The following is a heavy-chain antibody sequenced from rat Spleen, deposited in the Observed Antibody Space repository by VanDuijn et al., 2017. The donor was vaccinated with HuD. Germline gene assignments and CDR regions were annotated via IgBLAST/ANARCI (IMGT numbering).Heavy chain of an antibody. CDR2: ITYDGRTT. V-gene: IGHV5-7*01. D-gene: IGHD2-1*01. CDR1: GFTFSDHN. Sequence: EVQLVESGGGLVQPGRSLKLSCAASGFTFSDHNMAWVRQAPRKGLEWVATITYDGRTTYYRDSVKGRFTISRDNAKSTLYLQMNSLRSEDTATYYCARDTNYFDYWGHGVMVTVSS. CDR3: ARDTNYFDY. J-gene: IGHJ2*01.